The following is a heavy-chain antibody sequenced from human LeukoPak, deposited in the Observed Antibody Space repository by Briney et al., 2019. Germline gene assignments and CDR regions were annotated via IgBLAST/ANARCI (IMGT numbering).Heavy chain of an antibody. CDR2: IYYSGST. D-gene: IGHD1-26*01. CDR1: GGSISSSSYY. V-gene: IGHV4-39*02. CDR3: AREWGLYNWFDP. Sequence: SETLSLTCTVSGGSISSSSYYWGWIRQPPGKGLEWIGSIYYSGSTYYNPSLKSRVTISVDTSKNQFSLKLSSVTAADTAVYYCAREWGLYNWFDPWGQGTLVTVSS. J-gene: IGHJ5*02.